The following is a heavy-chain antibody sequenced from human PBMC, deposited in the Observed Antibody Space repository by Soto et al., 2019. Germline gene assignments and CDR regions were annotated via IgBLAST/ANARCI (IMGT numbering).Heavy chain of an antibody. J-gene: IGHJ6*02. D-gene: IGHD2-2*01. CDR2: IYYGGTT. V-gene: IGHV4-31*11. CDR1: GASISGGGHY. Sequence: SETLSLTCAVSGASISGGGHYSSWLRQRPGTGLGWIGYIYYGGTTYYSPSLRSRVVISVDTSKNQFSLGLSSATAADAAVYYCARLCSSANCFLKHDLDVWGQGTTVTVSS. CDR3: ARLCSSANCFLKHDLDV.